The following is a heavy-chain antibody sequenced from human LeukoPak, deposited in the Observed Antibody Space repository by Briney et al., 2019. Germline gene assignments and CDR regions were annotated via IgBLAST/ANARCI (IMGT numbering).Heavy chain of an antibody. CDR1: GFTFGDYA. J-gene: IGHJ4*02. D-gene: IGHD4-17*01. V-gene: IGHV3-49*03. CDR2: IRSKAYGGTT. Sequence: GGSLRLSCTASGFTFGDYAMSWFRQAPGKGLEWVGFIRSKAYGGTTEYAASVKGRFTISRDDSKSIAYLQMNSLKTEDAAVYYCTRDHYGDYGHLDYWGQGTLVTVSS. CDR3: TRDHYGDYGHLDY.